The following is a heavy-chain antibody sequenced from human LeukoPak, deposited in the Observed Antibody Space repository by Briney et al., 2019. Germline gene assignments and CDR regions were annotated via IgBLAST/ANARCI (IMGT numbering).Heavy chain of an antibody. CDR1: GFTFDSYG. J-gene: IGHJ5*02. Sequence: GGSLRLSCAASGFTFDSYGMHWVRQAPGKGLEWVAVISYDGSNKYYADSVKGRFTISRDNSKNTLYLQMNSLRAEDTAVYYCAKQLYSNGYRWFDPWGQGTLVTVSS. V-gene: IGHV3-30*18. D-gene: IGHD3-22*01. CDR2: ISYDGSNK. CDR3: AKQLYSNGYRWFDP.